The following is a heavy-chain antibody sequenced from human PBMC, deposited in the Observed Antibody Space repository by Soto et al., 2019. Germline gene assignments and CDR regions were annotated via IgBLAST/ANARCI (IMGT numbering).Heavy chain of an antibody. Sequence: QVQLVESGGGVVQPGRSLRLSCAASGFTFSSYGMHWVRQAPGKGLEWVAVIWYDGSNKYYADSVKGRFTISRDNSKNTLYLQMNSMRTEDTAVYYCAREGGVGDDGHVDYWGQGTLVTVSS. CDR3: AREGGVGDDGHVDY. D-gene: IGHD4-17*01. CDR1: GFTFSSYG. V-gene: IGHV3-33*01. J-gene: IGHJ4*02. CDR2: IWYDGSNK.